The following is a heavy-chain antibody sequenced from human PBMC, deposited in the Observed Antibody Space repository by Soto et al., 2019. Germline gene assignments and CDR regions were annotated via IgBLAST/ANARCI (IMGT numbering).Heavy chain of an antibody. V-gene: IGHV4-59*08. CDR3: ARQRRYCSSTSCQTICFDY. CDR1: GGSISSYY. D-gene: IGHD2-2*01. J-gene: IGHJ4*02. CDR2: IYYSGST. Sequence: SETLSLTCTVSGGSISSYYWSWIRQPPGKGLEWIGYIYYSGSTNYNPSLKSRLTISLDTSKNQFSLKLSSVTAGDTAVYYCARQRRYCSSTSCQTICFDYWGQGTLVTVSS.